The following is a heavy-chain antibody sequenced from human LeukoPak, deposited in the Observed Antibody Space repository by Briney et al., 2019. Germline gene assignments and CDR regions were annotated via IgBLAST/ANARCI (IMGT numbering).Heavy chain of an antibody. CDR1: GFTFSSYA. V-gene: IGHV3-64*01. CDR2: ISSNGGST. D-gene: IGHD3-10*01. CDR3: AGVSYYGSGSYYNQYYFDY. J-gene: IGHJ4*02. Sequence: GGSLRLSCAASGFTFSSYAMHWVRQAPGKGLEYVSAISSNGGSTYYANSVKGRFTISRDNSKNTLYLQMGSLRAEDMAVYYCAGVSYYGSGSYYNQYYFDYWGQGTLVTAS.